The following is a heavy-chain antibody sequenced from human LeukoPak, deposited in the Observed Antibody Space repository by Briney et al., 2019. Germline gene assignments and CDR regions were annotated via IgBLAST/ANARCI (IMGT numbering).Heavy chain of an antibody. D-gene: IGHD1-7*01. V-gene: IGHV3-21*04. CDR2: ISPSGSYI. J-gene: IGHJ6*03. CDR3: AKAKLELPYYYYYYMDV. Sequence: GGSLRLSCAASGFTFSSYSMNWVRQAPGKGLEWVSSISPSGSYIYYADSVKGRFTISRDNAKNSLYLQMNSLRAEDTAVYYCAKAKLELPYYYYYYMDVWGKGTTVTVSS. CDR1: GFTFSSYS.